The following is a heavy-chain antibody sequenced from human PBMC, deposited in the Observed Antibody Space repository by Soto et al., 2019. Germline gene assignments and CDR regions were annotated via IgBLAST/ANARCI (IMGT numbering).Heavy chain of an antibody. CDR2: IYYSGST. V-gene: IGHV4-39*01. CDR1: GGSISSSSYY. D-gene: IGHD6-13*01. Sequence: SETLSLTCTVSGGSISSSSYYWGWIRQPPGKGLEWIGSIYYSGSTYYNPSLKSRVTISVDTSKNQFSLKLSSVTAADTAVYYCASNMRIAAAGDFDYWGQGTLVTVS. J-gene: IGHJ4*02. CDR3: ASNMRIAAAGDFDY.